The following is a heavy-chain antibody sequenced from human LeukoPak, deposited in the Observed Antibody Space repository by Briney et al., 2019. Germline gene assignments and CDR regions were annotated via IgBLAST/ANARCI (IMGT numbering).Heavy chain of an antibody. Sequence: PGWALRLSCVPSEFLFISYAMHWVRPAPAKGLECVAFISNDGSEKHYADSVKGRFTISRDNSNNTLYLQTNSLRLEDTAVFYCARDWAGEDGCMDVWGKGTTVTVSS. CDR2: ISNDGSEK. D-gene: IGHD5-24*01. V-gene: IGHV3-30*04. CDR1: EFLFISYA. CDR3: ARDWAGEDGCMDV. J-gene: IGHJ6*03.